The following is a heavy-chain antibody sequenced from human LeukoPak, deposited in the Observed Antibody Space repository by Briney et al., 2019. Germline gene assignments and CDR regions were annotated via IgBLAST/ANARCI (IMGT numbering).Heavy chain of an antibody. CDR1: GYSFTNYW. V-gene: IGHV5-51*01. D-gene: IGHD6-13*01. J-gene: IGHJ4*02. CDR2: IYPGDSDT. Sequence: GESLKISCKGSGYSFTNYWIGWVRQMPGKGLEWMWVIYPGDSDTRYSPSFQGQVTISADKSISTAYLQWSSLKASDTALYYCARPSSSWYDNFDYWGQGTLVTVSS. CDR3: ARPSSSWYDNFDY.